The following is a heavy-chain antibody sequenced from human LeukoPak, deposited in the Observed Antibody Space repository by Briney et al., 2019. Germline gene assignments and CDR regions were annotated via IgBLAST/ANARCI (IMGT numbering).Heavy chain of an antibody. CDR2: IYHSGST. CDR1: GYSISSGYY. J-gene: IGHJ4*02. D-gene: IGHD5-18*01. CDR3: ATSSWIQLWLRFDY. Sequence: PSETLSLTCTVSGYSISSGYYWGWIRQPPGKGLEWIGSIYHSGSTYYNPSLKSRVPISVDTSKNQFSLKLSSVTAADTAVYYCATSSWIQLWLRFDYWGQGTLVTVSS. V-gene: IGHV4-38-2*02.